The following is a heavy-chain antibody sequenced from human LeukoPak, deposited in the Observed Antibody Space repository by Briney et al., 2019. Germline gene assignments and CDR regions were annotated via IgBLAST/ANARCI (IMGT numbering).Heavy chain of an antibody. CDR1: GYTFTNYY. J-gene: IGHJ3*02. CDR3: ARGVSAKTHSSWYRAFDI. CDR2: ISPSGAST. V-gene: IGHV1-46*01. Sequence: ASVKVSCKASGYTFTNYYMHWVRQAPGQGLEWMGMISPSGASTSYAQKFQGRVTMTRDVSTSTVYMELSSLRSEDTAVYYCARGVSAKTHSSWYRAFDIWGQGTMVTVSS. D-gene: IGHD6-13*01.